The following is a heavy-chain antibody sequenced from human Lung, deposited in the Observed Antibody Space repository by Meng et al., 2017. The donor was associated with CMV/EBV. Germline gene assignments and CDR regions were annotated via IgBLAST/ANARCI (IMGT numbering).Heavy chain of an antibody. CDR1: GFTFSSYE. V-gene: IGHV3-48*03. CDR2: ISSSGSTI. Sequence: SXKISXAASGFTFSSYEMNWVRQAPGKGLEWISYISSSGSTIYYADSVKGRFTISRDYAKNSLYLQMNSLRAEDTAVYYCARQLADTLLAHYYYYGRDVWGQGTXVTVSS. J-gene: IGHJ6*02. D-gene: IGHD5-18*01. CDR3: ARQLADTLLAHYYYYGRDV.